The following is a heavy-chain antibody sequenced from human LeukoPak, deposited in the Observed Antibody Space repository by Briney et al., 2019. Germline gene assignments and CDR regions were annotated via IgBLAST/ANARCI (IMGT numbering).Heavy chain of an antibody. J-gene: IGHJ4*02. D-gene: IGHD6-19*01. CDR3: ARGPYSSGWYYKYYFDY. V-gene: IGHV4-39*01. Sequence: SETLSLTCTVSGGSISSSSYSWGWIRQPPGKGLEWIGSIYYSGSTYYNPSLKSRVTISVDTSKNQFSLKLSSVTAADTAVYYCARGPYSSGWYYKYYFDYWGQGTLVTVSS. CDR2: IYYSGST. CDR1: GGSISSSSYS.